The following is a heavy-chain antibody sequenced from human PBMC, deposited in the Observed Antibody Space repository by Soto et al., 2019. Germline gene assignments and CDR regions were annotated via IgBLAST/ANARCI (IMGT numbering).Heavy chain of an antibody. D-gene: IGHD3-16*01. CDR1: GGSVSKDNFY. CDR3: ARGLTMGQLPSHFDH. V-gene: IGHV4-61*01. Sequence: TLSLTCTVSGGSVSKDNFYWSWIRQPPGKGLEWIGYVHSGGITNYNPLLKRRGTISVDTSRNQFSLRLSSVTAADTAVYYCARGLTMGQLPSHFDHWGQGTLVTSPQ. J-gene: IGHJ5*02. CDR2: VHSGGIT.